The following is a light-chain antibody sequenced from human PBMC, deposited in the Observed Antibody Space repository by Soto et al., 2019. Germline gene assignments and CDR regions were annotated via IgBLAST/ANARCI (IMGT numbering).Light chain of an antibody. CDR1: QSVSSY. CDR2: DAS. Sequence: EIVLTQSPATLSLSPGERATLSCRASQSVSSYLAWYQQKPGQAPRLLIYDASNWPPGIPARFSGSGSGADFTLTISSQEPEDFAVYYCQQRSNWRDLTFGQGTRLEIK. V-gene: IGKV3-11*01. J-gene: IGKJ5*01. CDR3: QQRSNWRDLT.